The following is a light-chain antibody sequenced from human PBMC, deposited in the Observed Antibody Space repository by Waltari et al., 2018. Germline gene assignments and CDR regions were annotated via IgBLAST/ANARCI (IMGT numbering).Light chain of an antibody. V-gene: IGLV3-19*01. J-gene: IGLJ2*01. CDR2: GKN. CDR3: SSRDNNANHVI. Sequence: SSELTQDPAVSVALGQTVRITCQGDSLRTYYASWYQQKPRQAPALVIYGKNSRPSGIPDRFSVSSSGNTASLTITGALAEDEADYYCSSRDNNANHVILGGGTKVTVL. CDR1: SLRTYY.